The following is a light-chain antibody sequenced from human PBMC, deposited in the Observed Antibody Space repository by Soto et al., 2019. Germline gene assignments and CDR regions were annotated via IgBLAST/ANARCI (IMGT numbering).Light chain of an antibody. Sequence: DIQMTQSPSTLSASVGDRVTITCRASQSINSWLALSHQKPGKAPKLLIYKASGLESGVPSRLSGIGSGTDFTLTISSLQPDDFATYHCQQYESYSPLTFGGGNKLEIK. V-gene: IGKV1-5*03. J-gene: IGKJ4*01. CDR3: QQYESYSPLT. CDR1: QSINSW. CDR2: KAS.